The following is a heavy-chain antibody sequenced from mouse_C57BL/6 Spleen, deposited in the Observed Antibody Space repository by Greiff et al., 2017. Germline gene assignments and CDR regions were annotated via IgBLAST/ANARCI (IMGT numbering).Heavy chain of an antibody. V-gene: IGHV1-61*01. CDR2: IYPSDSET. J-gene: IGHJ2*01. Sequence: QVQLQQPGAELVRPGSSVKLSCKASGYTFTSYWMDWVKQRPGQGLEWIGNIYPSDSETHYNHKFKDKATLTVDKSSSTAYMQLNSLTSEDSAVYYCARWNYGSSYGFDYWGQGTTLTVAS. D-gene: IGHD1-1*01. CDR1: GYTFTSYW. CDR3: ARWNYGSSYGFDY.